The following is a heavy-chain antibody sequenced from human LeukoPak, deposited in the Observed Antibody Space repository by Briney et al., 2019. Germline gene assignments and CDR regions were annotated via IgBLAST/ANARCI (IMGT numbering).Heavy chain of an antibody. J-gene: IGHJ4*02. D-gene: IGHD4-17*01. Sequence: LRLSCAASGFTVSDNYMGWIRQHPGKGLEWIGYIYYSGSTYYNPSLKSRVTISVDTSKNQFSLKLSSVTAADTAVYYCARVGDYEGGYWGQGTLVTVSS. CDR2: IYYSGST. CDR3: ARVGDYEGGY. CDR1: GFTVSDNY. V-gene: IGHV4-31*02.